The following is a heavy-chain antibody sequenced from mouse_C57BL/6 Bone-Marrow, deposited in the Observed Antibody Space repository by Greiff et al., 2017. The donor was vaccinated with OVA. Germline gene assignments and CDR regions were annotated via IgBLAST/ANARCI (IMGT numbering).Heavy chain of an antibody. D-gene: IGHD1-1*01. Sequence: EVQLVESGGGLVKPGGSLKLSCAASGFTFSSYAMSWVRQTPEKRLEWVATISDGGSYTYYPDNVKGRFTISRDNAKNNLYLQMSHLKSEDTAMYYCARIGYGSSYPHWYFDVWGTGTTVTVSS. V-gene: IGHV5-4*01. CDR3: ARIGYGSSYPHWYFDV. J-gene: IGHJ1*03. CDR2: ISDGGSYT. CDR1: GFTFSSYA.